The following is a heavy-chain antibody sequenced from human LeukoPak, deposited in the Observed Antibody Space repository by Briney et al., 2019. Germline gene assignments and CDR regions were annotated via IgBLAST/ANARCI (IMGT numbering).Heavy chain of an antibody. J-gene: IGHJ4*02. CDR2: VYHSGTT. CDR1: GASMTSDY. D-gene: IGHD6-13*01. Sequence: SETLSLTCTVSGASMTSDYWSWIRQPPGKGLEWIGYVYHSGTTHYSPSLESRVTISMDTSKNQFSLKLRSVTAADTAVYYCARDRKQLVLDYWGQGTLVTVSS. V-gene: IGHV4-59*01. CDR3: ARDRKQLVLDY.